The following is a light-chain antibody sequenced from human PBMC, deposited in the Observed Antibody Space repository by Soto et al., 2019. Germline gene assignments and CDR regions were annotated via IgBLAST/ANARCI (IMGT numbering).Light chain of an antibody. CDR3: QQYGNSPPST. V-gene: IGKV3-20*01. Sequence: EIVLTQSPGTLSLSPGERAALSCRASQTVSSSFLAWYQQKPGQAPRLLIYGASSRATGIPDRFSGSGSGTYFTLTISRLEPEDFAVYYCQQYGNSPPSTFGQGTKLEIK. CDR2: GAS. CDR1: QTVSSSF. J-gene: IGKJ2*01.